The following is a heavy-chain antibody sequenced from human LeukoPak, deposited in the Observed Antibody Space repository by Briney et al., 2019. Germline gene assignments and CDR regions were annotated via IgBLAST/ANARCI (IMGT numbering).Heavy chain of an antibody. CDR1: GFTFSSYG. Sequence: GRSLRLSCAASGFTFSSYGMHWVRQAPGKGLEWVAVISYDGSNKYDAGSVKGRFTISRDNSKNTLYLQMNSLRAEDTAVYYCAKETFYSSSSGAYDYWGQGTLVTVSS. CDR3: AKETFYSSSSGAYDY. CDR2: ISYDGSNK. J-gene: IGHJ4*02. D-gene: IGHD6-6*01. V-gene: IGHV3-30*18.